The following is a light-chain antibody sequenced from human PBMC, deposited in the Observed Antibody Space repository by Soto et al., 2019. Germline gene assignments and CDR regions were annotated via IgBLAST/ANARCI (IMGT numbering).Light chain of an antibody. V-gene: IGKV1-5*03. CDR3: QQYNSYSRT. J-gene: IGKJ1*01. CDR2: KAS. CDR1: QSISSW. Sequence: DIQMTQSPSTLSASVGDRVTITGRASQSISSWFAWYQQRPGKAPKLLIYKASSLESGVPSRFSGSGSGTEFTLTISSLQPDDFATYYCQQYNSYSRTFGQGTKVDI.